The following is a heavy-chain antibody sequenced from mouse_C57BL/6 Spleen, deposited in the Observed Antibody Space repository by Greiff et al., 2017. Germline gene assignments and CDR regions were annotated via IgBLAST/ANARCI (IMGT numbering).Heavy chain of an antibody. CDR2: INPGSGGN. D-gene: IGHD1-1*01. V-gene: IGHV1-54*01. Sequence: VQLQESGAELVRPGTSVKVSCKASGYAFTNYLIEWVKQRPGQGLEWIGVINPGSGGNNYNEKFKGKATLTADKSSSTAYMQLSSLTSEDSAVYFCARSEYYGTRYFDVWGTGTTVTVSS. CDR1: GYAFTNYL. J-gene: IGHJ1*03. CDR3: ARSEYYGTRYFDV.